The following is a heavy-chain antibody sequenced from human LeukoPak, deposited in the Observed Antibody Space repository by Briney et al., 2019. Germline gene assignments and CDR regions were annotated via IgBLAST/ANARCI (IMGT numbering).Heavy chain of an antibody. D-gene: IGHD6-19*01. CDR1: GFTFSSYA. CDR2: ISGSGGST. Sequence: PGGSLRLSCAASGFTFSSYAMSWVRQAPGKGLEWVSAISGSGGSTYYADSVKGRFTISRDNSKNTLYLQMNSLRAEDTAVYYCARDRLDSSGADYWGQGTLVTVSS. V-gene: IGHV3-23*01. J-gene: IGHJ4*02. CDR3: ARDRLDSSGADY.